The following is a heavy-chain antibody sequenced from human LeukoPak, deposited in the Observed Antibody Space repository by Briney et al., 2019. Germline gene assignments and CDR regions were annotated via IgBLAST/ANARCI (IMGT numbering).Heavy chain of an antibody. J-gene: IGHJ6*03. V-gene: IGHV3-48*04. Sequence: HPGGSLRLSCAASGLTFSSYSMNWVRQAPGKGLEWVAYISSFSGTIYYADSVKGRFTISRDNAKNSLYLQMNSLRAEDTAVYYCARDVLGYCSSTSCQPSYMDVWGKGTTVTISS. CDR1: GLTFSSYS. CDR3: ARDVLGYCSSTSCQPSYMDV. CDR2: ISSFSGTI. D-gene: IGHD2-2*01.